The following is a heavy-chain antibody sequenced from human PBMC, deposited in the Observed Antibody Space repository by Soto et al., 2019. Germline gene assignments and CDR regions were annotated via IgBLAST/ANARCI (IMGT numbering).Heavy chain of an antibody. V-gene: IGHV1-46*01. Sequence: QVQVQQSGAEVKEPGASVRISCKASGYTFISYYMHWVRQAPGQGLAWMGIIDPSGARTTYAQRFRGRVTRSWEMSRSTVYMGMTNLRPGDTAVYFCATTIIYGDPGDYWGQVTVVSVSS. CDR1: GYTFISYY. CDR2: IDPSGART. J-gene: IGHJ4*02. D-gene: IGHD4-17*01. CDR3: ATTIIYGDPGDY.